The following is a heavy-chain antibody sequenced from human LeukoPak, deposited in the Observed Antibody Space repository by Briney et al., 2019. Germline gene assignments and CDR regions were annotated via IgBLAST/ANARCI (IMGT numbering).Heavy chain of an antibody. Sequence: PSETLSLTCTVSGGSISSSSYYWGWIRQPPGKGLEWIGSIYYSGSTYYNPSLKSRVTISVDTSKNQFSLKLSSVTAADTAVYYCVRLGRGYSYGSIDYWGQGTLVTVSS. CDR3: VRLGRGYSYGSIDY. V-gene: IGHV4-39*01. J-gene: IGHJ4*02. CDR2: IYYSGST. D-gene: IGHD5-18*01. CDR1: GGSISSSSYY.